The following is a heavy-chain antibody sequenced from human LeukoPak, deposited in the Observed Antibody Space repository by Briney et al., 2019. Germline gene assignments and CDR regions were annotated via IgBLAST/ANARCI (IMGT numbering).Heavy chain of an antibody. CDR3: AKGRGYCTGGSCYSDY. V-gene: IGHV3-23*01. CDR2: ISGSDGST. CDR1: GFTFSNYA. Sequence: PGGSLRLSCTASGFTFSNYAMGWVRQAPGKGLEWVSTISGSDGSTYYADSVKGRFTISRDNSKNTLYLQMNSLRVEDTAIYYCAKGRGYCTGGSCYSDYWGQGTLVTVSS. J-gene: IGHJ4*02. D-gene: IGHD2-15*01.